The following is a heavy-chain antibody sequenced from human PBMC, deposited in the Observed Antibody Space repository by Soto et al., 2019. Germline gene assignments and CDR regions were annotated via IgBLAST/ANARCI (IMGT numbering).Heavy chain of an antibody. D-gene: IGHD2-2*01. Sequence: ASVKVSCKASGYTFTGYYMHWVRQAPGQGLEWMGWINPNSGGTNYAQKFQGWVTMTRDTSISTAYMELSRLRSDDTAVYYCARMRSACSSTSCDSGWFDPWGQGTLVPSPQ. CDR3: ARMRSACSSTSCDSGWFDP. CDR1: GYTFTGYY. J-gene: IGHJ5*02. CDR2: INPNSGGT. V-gene: IGHV1-2*04.